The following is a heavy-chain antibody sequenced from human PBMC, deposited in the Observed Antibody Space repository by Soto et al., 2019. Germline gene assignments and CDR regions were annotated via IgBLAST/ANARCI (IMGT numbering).Heavy chain of an antibody. CDR3: ARVCGWYFLDY. CDR2: INAGNGNT. V-gene: IGHV1-3*05. J-gene: IGHJ4*02. CDR1: GYTFTSYA. D-gene: IGHD6-19*01. Sequence: QGQLVQSGAEEKKPGASVKVSCKASGYTFTSYAMHWVRQAPGQRLEWMGWINAGNGNTKYSQKFQGRVTITRDTSASTVYMELSRLRSEDTAVYYCARVCGWYFLDYWGQGTLVTFAS.